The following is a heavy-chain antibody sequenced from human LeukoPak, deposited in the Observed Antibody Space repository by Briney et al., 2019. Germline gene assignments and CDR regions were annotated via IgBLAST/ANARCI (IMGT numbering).Heavy chain of an antibody. CDR2: ISGSGGST. V-gene: IGHV3-23*01. CDR1: GFTFSTYA. J-gene: IGHJ4*02. D-gene: IGHD5-18*01. Sequence: GGSLRLSCAASGFTFSTYAMSWVRQAPGKGLEWVSTISGSGGSTYYADSVKGRFTISRDNSKNTLYLQMNSLRAEDTAVYYCAKDRSSFGSRAFDYWGQGTLVTVSS. CDR3: AKDRSSFGSRAFDY.